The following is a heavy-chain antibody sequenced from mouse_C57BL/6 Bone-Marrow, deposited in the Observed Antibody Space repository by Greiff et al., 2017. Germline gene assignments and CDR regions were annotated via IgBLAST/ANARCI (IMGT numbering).Heavy chain of an antibody. CDR1: GFTFSDYG. V-gene: IGHV5-17*01. D-gene: IGHD2-1*01. CDR3: VRRGYCNGFAY. J-gene: IGHJ3*01. Sequence: EVQGVESGGGLVKPGGSLKLSCAASGFTFSDYGMHWVRQAPEKGLEWVAYISSGSSTIYYADTVKGRFTISRDNAKNTLFLQMTSLMSEDTAMYYCVRRGYCNGFAYRGQGTLVTVSA. CDR2: ISSGSSTI.